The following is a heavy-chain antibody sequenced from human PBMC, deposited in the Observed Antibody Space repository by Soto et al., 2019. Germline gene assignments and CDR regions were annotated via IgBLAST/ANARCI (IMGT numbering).Heavy chain of an antibody. D-gene: IGHD6-13*01. CDR1: GDSISGGRYH. Sequence: ASETLSLTCTVSGDSISGGRYHWGWIRQPPGKGLEWIATIHYSGNTHYNPSLRSRVTISVDTSKNQFSLRLSSVTAADTAVYYCARGKPYSSSWIVYRWFDPWGQGTLVTVSS. CDR3: ARGKPYSSSWIVYRWFDP. V-gene: IGHV4-39*01. J-gene: IGHJ5*02. CDR2: IHYSGNT.